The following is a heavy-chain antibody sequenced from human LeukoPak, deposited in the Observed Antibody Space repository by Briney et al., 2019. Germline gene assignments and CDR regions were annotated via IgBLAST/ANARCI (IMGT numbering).Heavy chain of an antibody. D-gene: IGHD1-26*01. Sequence: GGSLRPSCPASGFTFSSYAMSWVRQAPGKGLEWVSAISGSGGSTYYADSVKGRFTISRDNSKNTLYLQMNSLRAEDTAVYYCAKDREPSTRGATIDYFDYWGQGTLVTVSS. J-gene: IGHJ4*02. CDR1: GFTFSSYA. CDR2: ISGSGGST. CDR3: AKDREPSTRGATIDYFDY. V-gene: IGHV3-23*01.